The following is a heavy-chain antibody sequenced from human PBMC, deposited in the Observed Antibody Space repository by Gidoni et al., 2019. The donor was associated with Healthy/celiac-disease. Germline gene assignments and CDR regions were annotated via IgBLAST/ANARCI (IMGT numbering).Heavy chain of an antibody. D-gene: IGHD6-13*01. CDR1: GGSISSSSYY. CDR2: IYYSGST. J-gene: IGHJ4*02. V-gene: IGHV4-39*01. Sequence: QLQLQESGPGLVKPSETLSLTCTVSGGSISSSSYYWGWIRQPPGKGLEWIGSIYYSGSTYYNPSLKSRVTISVDTSKNQFSLKLSSVTAADTAVYYCARLSSSWTFDFDYWGQGTLVTVSS. CDR3: ARLSSSWTFDFDY.